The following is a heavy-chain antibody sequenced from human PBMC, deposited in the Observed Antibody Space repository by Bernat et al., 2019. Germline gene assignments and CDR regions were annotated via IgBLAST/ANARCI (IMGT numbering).Heavy chain of an antibody. V-gene: IGHV3-74*01. J-gene: IGHJ3*02. D-gene: IGHD6-19*01. CDR2: INTDGRNT. CDR3: AREESSGRDAFDI. Sequence: VQLVESGGGLVQPGESLRLSCAASGFTFSSYWMHWVRQVPGKGLVWVSRINTDGRNTDYADSVKGRFTISRDNAKNTLYLQMNSLRAEDTAVYYCAREESSGRDAFDIWGQGTMVTVSS. CDR1: GFTFSSYW.